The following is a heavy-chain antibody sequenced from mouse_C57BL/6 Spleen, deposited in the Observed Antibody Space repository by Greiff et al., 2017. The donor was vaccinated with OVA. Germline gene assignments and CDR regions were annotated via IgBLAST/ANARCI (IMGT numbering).Heavy chain of an antibody. J-gene: IGHJ2*01. V-gene: IGHV2-2*01. Sequence: VQLQQSGPGLVQPSQSLSITCTVSGFSLTSYGVHWVRQSPGKGLEWLGGIWSGGSTDYNAAFIFRLGIIKENSNSQVFFKMNSLQADDTAKYYGAGAYYSNYEYYFDYWGQGTTLTVSS. CDR3: AGAYYSNYEYYFDY. CDR1: GFSLTSYG. CDR2: IWSGGST. D-gene: IGHD2-5*01.